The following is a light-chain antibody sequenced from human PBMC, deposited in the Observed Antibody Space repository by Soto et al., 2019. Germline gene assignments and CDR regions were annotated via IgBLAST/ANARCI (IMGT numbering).Light chain of an antibody. V-gene: IGKV3-20*01. J-gene: IGKJ4*01. CDR1: QSVSTYY. CDR2: GAS. CDR3: QQYGSSPPLS. Sequence: EIVLTQSPGTLSLSPGERATLSCRASQSVSTYYLAWYQQKPGQPPRLLIYGASSRATGIPDRFSGSGSGTDFTLTISRLEPEDFEVYYCQQYGSSPPLSFGGGTKVEIK.